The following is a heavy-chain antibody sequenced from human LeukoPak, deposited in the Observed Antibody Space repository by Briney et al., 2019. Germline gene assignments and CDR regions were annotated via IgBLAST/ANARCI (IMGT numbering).Heavy chain of an antibody. CDR2: INPSGGST. CDR1: GYTFTIYY. Sequence: ASVTVSCTASGYTFTIYYMHWVRQAPGQGLEWMGIINPSGGSTSYAQKFQGRVTMTRDTSTSTVYMALSSLRSEDTAVYYCARGNCSGGSCYGLDYWGQGTLVTVSS. D-gene: IGHD2-15*01. V-gene: IGHV1-46*01. J-gene: IGHJ4*02. CDR3: ARGNCSGGSCYGLDY.